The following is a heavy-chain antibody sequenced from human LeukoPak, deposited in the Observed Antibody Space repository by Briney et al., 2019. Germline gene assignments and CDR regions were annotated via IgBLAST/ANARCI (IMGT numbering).Heavy chain of an antibody. J-gene: IGHJ6*03. CDR2: IIPIFGTA. D-gene: IGHD3-3*01. Sequence: VASVKVSCKASGGTFSSYAISWVRQAPGQGLEWTGGIIPIFGTANYAQKFQGRVTITTDESTSTAYMELSSLRSEDTAVYYCARADTSYYYYMDVWGKGTTVTVSS. CDR1: GGTFSSYA. CDR3: ARADTSYYYYMDV. V-gene: IGHV1-69*05.